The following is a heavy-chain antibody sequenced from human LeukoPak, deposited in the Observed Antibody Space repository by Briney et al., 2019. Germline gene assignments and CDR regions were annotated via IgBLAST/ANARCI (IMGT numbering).Heavy chain of an antibody. J-gene: IGHJ3*02. D-gene: IGHD2-15*01. CDR2: ISYDGSNK. V-gene: IGHV3-30-3*01. CDR3: ARAPSKGGLDAFDI. CDR1: GFTFSSYA. Sequence: GGSLRLSCAASGFTFSSYAMHWVRQAPGKGLEWVGVISYDGSNKYYADSVKGRFTISRDNSKNTLYLQMNSLRAEDTAVYYCARAPSKGGLDAFDIWGQGTMVTVSS.